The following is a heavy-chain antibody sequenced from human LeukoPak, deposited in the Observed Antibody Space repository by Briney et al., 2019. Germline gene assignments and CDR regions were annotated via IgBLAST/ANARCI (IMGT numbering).Heavy chain of an antibody. J-gene: IGHJ4*02. CDR2: IYYSGST. D-gene: IGHD3-16*02. CDR3: ARLDLYDYVWGSYRYHDDY. Sequence: PSETLSLICTVSGGSISSSSYYWGWIRQPPGKGLEWIGSIYYSGSTYYNPSLKSRVTISVDTSKNQFSLKLSSVTAADTAVYYCARLDLYDYVWGSYRYHDDYWGQGTLVTVSS. CDR1: GGSISSSSYY. V-gene: IGHV4-39*01.